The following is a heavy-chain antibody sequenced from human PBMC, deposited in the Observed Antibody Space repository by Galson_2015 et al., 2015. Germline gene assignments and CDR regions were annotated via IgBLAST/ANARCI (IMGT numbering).Heavy chain of an antibody. CDR1: GFTFSSYG. CDR3: ARAGSKKYQLLFGLVDY. V-gene: IGHV3-33*01. D-gene: IGHD2-2*01. J-gene: IGHJ4*02. Sequence: SLRLSCAASGFTFSSYGMHWVRQAPGKGLEWVAVIWYDGSNKYYADSVKGRFTISRDNSKNTLYLQMNSLRAEDTAVYYCARAGSKKYQLLFGLVDYWGQGTLVTVSS. CDR2: IWYDGSNK.